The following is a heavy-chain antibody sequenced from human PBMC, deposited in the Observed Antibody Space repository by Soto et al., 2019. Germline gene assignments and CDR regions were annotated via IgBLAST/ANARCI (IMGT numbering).Heavy chain of an antibody. CDR3: ASRDYTNYMDV. J-gene: IGHJ6*03. Sequence: SETLSLTCTVSGGSINNHYWSWIRQPPGKGLEWIGYIYYTGSTNYNPSLKSRVTISVDTSKNQFSLKLTSLTAADTAVYYCASRDYTNYMDVWGKGTTVTVSS. CDR2: IYYTGST. D-gene: IGHD4-17*01. CDR1: GGSINNHY. V-gene: IGHV4-59*11.